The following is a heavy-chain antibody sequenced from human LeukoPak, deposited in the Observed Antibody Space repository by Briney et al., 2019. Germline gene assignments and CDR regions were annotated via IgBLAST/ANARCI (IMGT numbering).Heavy chain of an antibody. Sequence: SVKVSCKVSGYTLTELSMHWVRQAPGKGLEWMGGFDPEDGETIYAQKFQGRVTMTEDTSTDTAYMELSSLRSEDTAVYYCATLAFSGIAAAGTHFQHWGQGTLVTVSS. CDR1: GYTLTELS. CDR2: FDPEDGET. CDR3: ATLAFSGIAAAGTHFQH. D-gene: IGHD6-13*01. V-gene: IGHV1-24*01. J-gene: IGHJ1*01.